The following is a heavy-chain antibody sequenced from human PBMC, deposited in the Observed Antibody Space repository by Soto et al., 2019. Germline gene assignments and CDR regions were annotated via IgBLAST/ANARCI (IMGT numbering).Heavy chain of an antibody. V-gene: IGHV3-23*01. J-gene: IGHJ6*02. CDR1: GFAFSTYA. CDR3: AKVTKRAAAGRYEYYYYRMDV. D-gene: IGHD6-13*01. CDR2: ISGSGGSS. Sequence: PGGSLRLSCAASGFAFSTYAMTWVRQAPGKGLEWVSVISGSGGSSYYAASVKGRFTISRDNSKNTLFLQMNGLRAEDTAVYYCAKVTKRAAAGRYEYYYYRMDVWGPGTSVTVSS.